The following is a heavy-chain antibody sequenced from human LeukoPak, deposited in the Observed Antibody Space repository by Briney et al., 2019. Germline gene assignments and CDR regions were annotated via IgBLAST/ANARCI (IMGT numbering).Heavy chain of an antibody. V-gene: IGHV1-2*06. Sequence: GASVKVSCKASGYTFTGYYMHWVRQAPGQGLEWMGRINPNSGGTNYAQKFQGRVTMTRDTSISTAYMELSRLRSDDTAVYYCARTYGSASYYNGWFDPWGQGTLVTVSS. CDR3: ARTYGSASYYNGWFDP. CDR1: GYTFTGYY. D-gene: IGHD3-10*01. J-gene: IGHJ5*02. CDR2: INPNSGGT.